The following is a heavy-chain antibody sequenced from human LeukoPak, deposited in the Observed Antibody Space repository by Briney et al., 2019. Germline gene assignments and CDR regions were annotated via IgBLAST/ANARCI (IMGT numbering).Heavy chain of an antibody. CDR1: GGSISSYY. V-gene: IGHV4-59*01. CDR2: IYYSGTT. Sequence: PSETLSLTCTVSGGSISSYYWSWFRQPPGRGLEWIGYIYYSGTTNYNPSLKSRVTISVDTSKNQFSLKLSSVTAVDTAVYYCARYVGEKTAFDIWGQGTMVTVSS. D-gene: IGHD3-10*01. CDR3: ARYVGEKTAFDI. J-gene: IGHJ3*02.